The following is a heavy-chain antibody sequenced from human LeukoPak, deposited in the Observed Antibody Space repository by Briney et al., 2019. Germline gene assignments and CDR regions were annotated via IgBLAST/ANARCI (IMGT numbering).Heavy chain of an antibody. D-gene: IGHD2-21*02. CDR3: ARGCGGDCYPYYYYGMDV. CDR2: ISYDGSNK. V-gene: IGHV3-30-3*01. Sequence: GWSLRLSCAASGFTFSSYAMHWVRQAPGKGLEWVAVISYDGSNKYYADSVKGRFTISRDNSKNTLYLQMNSLRAEDTAVYYCARGCGGDCYPYYYYGMDVWGQGTTVTVSS. J-gene: IGHJ6*02. CDR1: GFTFSSYA.